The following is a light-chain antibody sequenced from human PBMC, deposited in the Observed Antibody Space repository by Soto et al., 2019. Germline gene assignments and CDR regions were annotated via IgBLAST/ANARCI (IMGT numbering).Light chain of an antibody. J-gene: IGKJ5*01. V-gene: IGKV3-20*01. Sequence: EIVLTQSPGTLSLSPGERATLSCRASQSVSSSYLAWYQQKPGQAPRLIIYGASSRATDIPDRFSGSGSGTDFTLTISRLEPEDFVVYYCQQYGSSTPVTFGQGTRLEIK. CDR3: QQYGSSTPVT. CDR2: GAS. CDR1: QSVSSSY.